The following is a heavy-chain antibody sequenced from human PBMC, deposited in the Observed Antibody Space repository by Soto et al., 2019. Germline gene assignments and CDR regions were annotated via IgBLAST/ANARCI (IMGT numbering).Heavy chain of an antibody. Sequence: GGSLRLSCAASGFTFSSYAMSWVRQAPGKGLEWVSAISGSGGSTYYADSVKGRFTISRDNSKNTLYLQMNSLRAEDTAVYYCAKDLWFGEGGPLDYWGQGTLVTVSS. CDR1: GFTFSSYA. J-gene: IGHJ4*02. D-gene: IGHD3-10*01. CDR2: ISGSGGST. V-gene: IGHV3-23*01. CDR3: AKDLWFGEGGPLDY.